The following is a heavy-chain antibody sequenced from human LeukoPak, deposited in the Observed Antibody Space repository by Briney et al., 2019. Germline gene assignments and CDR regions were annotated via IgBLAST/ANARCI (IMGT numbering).Heavy chain of an antibody. CDR3: ARERHIAAAGTVPRSTVNDY. D-gene: IGHD6-13*01. Sequence: VASAKVSCKASGYTFTSYGISWVRQAPGQGLEWMGWISAYNGNTNYARKLQGRVTMTTDTSTSTAYMELRSLRSDDTAVYYCARERHIAAAGTVPRSTVNDYWGQGTLVTVSS. V-gene: IGHV1-18*01. CDR1: GYTFTSYG. CDR2: ISAYNGNT. J-gene: IGHJ4*02.